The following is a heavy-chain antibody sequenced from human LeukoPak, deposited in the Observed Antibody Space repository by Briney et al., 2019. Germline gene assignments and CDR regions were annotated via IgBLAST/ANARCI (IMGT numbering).Heavy chain of an antibody. CDR3: ARRAGGYSHPYDY. D-gene: IGHD4-23*01. CDR2: IYSDDTT. J-gene: IGHJ4*02. V-gene: IGHV3-53*01. CDR1: GFPHSHQY. Sequence: PGGPLSLPCAVSGFPHSHQYMCCMPKAPEEGREWVSIIYSDDTTLYADSVKGRFTISRDISKNTLYLQMSSLRAEDTAVYYCARRAGGYSHPYDYWGQGVLVTVSS.